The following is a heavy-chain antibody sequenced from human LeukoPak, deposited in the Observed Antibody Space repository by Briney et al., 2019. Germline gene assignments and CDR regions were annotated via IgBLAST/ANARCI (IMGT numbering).Heavy chain of an antibody. V-gene: IGHV5-51*01. CDR1: GYSFSSYW. D-gene: IGHD5-12*01. J-gene: IGHJ3*01. CDR3: ARHKAERGSSGYDWGAFDV. CDR2: IYPDDSDT. Sequence: GESLKISCKGSGYSFSSYWIGWVRQMPGKGLEWMGIIYPDDSDTRYSPSFQAQITISADKSISTAYLQWSSLKASDTAMYYCARHKAERGSSGYDWGAFDVWGQGTMVTVSS.